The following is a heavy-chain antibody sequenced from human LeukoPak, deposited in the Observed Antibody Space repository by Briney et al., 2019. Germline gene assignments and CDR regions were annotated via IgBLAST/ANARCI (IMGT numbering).Heavy chain of an antibody. Sequence: SETLSLTCTVSGGSISSYYWSWIRQPPGKGPEWIGYIYYSGSTNYNPSLKSRFTISVDTSKNQFSLKLSSVTAADTAVYYCAKNCSSTSCYWNDAFDIWGQGTMVTVSS. D-gene: IGHD2-2*01. CDR1: GGSISSYY. J-gene: IGHJ3*02. CDR2: IYYSGST. V-gene: IGHV4-59*08. CDR3: AKNCSSTSCYWNDAFDI.